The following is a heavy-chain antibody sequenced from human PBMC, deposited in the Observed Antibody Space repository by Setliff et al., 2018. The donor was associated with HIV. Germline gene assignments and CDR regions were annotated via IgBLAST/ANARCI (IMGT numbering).Heavy chain of an antibody. Sequence: PGESLKISCKGSGYGFSNYWLARVRQTPGKGLEWMGIIYPGDSDTRYSPSFQGQVTFSADKSINTAYLQWGSLKASDTGIYFCARQTSRYITLSPPDYWGQGTLVTVSS. D-gene: IGHD3-9*01. CDR1: GYGFSNYW. CDR3: ARQTSRYITLSPPDY. CDR2: IYPGDSDT. J-gene: IGHJ4*02. V-gene: IGHV5-51*01.